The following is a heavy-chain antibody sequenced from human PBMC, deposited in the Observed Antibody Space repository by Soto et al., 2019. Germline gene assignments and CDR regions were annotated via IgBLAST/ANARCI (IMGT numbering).Heavy chain of an antibody. J-gene: IGHJ4*02. CDR2: IYNSGRT. CDR1: GFTVSNTY. V-gene: IGHV3-66*01. CDR3: RSRDY. Sequence: GGSLRLSCAVSGFTVSNTYMSWVRQSPGKGLECVSIIYNSGRTYYADSVKGRFSISRDNFKNTLFLQMHSLRAEDTAVYYCRSRDYWGQGA.